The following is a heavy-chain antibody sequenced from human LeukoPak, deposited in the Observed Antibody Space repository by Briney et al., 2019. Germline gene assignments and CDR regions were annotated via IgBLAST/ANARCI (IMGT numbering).Heavy chain of an antibody. CDR3: ARDGLDYFGMDV. J-gene: IGHJ6*02. V-gene: IGHV3-30-3*01. CDR2: ISYDGSSK. Sequence: SGRSLRLSCVASGFTFSRHSIHWVRQAPGKGLDWVAVISYDGSSKYYADSVKGRFTISRDNSKNTLYLQMNSLRAEDTALYYCARDGLDYFGMDVWGQGTLVTVSS. CDR1: GFTFSRHS.